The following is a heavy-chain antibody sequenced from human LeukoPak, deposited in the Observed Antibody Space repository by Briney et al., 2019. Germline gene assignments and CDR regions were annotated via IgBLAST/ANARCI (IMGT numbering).Heavy chain of an antibody. CDR2: ISSSGSTI. CDR1: GFTFSSYE. D-gene: IGHD3-16*01. V-gene: IGHV3-48*03. J-gene: IGHJ4*02. CDR3: ARGFIRNDY. Sequence: PPGGSLRLSCAASGFTFSSYEMNWVCQAPGKGLEWVSYISSSGSTIYYADSVKGRFTISRDNAKNSLYLQMNSLRAEDTAVYYCARGFIRNDYWGQGTLVTVSS.